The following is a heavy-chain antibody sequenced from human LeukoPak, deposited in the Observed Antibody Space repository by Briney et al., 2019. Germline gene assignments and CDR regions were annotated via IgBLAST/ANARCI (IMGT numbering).Heavy chain of an antibody. CDR1: GGSISSSSYY. V-gene: IGHV4-39*07. Sequence: ASETLSLTCTVSGGSISSSSYYWGWIRQPPGKGLEWIGSIYYSGSTYYNPSLRSRVTISVDTSKNQFSLKLSSVTAADTAVYYCARVMTNHLIGVFGPYYYYMDVWGKGTTVTISS. CDR2: IYYSGST. J-gene: IGHJ6*03. D-gene: IGHD1-14*01. CDR3: ARVMTNHLIGVFGPYYYYMDV.